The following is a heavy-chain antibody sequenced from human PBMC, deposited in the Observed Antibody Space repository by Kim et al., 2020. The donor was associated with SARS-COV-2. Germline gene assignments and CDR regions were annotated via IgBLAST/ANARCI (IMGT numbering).Heavy chain of an antibody. D-gene: IGHD6-19*01. Sequence: GSLRLSCAATGFTFSSYAMSWVRQAPGKGLEWVSAISGSGGSTYYADSVKGRFTISRDNSKNTLYLQMNSLRAEDTAVYYCAKLCTSLIDWLVFDYWGQGTLVTVSS. CDR3: AKLCTSLIDWLVFDY. V-gene: IGHV3-23*01. CDR1: GFTFSSYA. J-gene: IGHJ4*02. CDR2: ISGSGGST.